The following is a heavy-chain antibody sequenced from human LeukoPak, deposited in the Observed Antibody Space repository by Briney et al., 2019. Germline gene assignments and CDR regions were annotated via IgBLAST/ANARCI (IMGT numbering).Heavy chain of an antibody. J-gene: IGHJ4*03. D-gene: IGHD1-14*01. CDR2: ISGNSGSI. CDR1: GFTFDDYA. V-gene: IGHV3-9*01. Sequence: GGSLRLSCAASGFTFDDYAMHWVRQAPGKGLEWVSGISGNSGSIGYADSVKGRFTISRDNAKNSLYLQMNSLRAEDTALYYCAKDRRNDFDYWGKGTTVTVSS. CDR3: AKDRRNDFDY.